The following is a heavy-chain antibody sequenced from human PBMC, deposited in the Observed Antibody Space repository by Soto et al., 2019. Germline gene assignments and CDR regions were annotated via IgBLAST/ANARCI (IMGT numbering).Heavy chain of an antibody. CDR3: ARAPYYYDSSGYWAY. Sequence: GGSLRLSCAASGFNFDEYAMHWVRQAPGKGLEWVSGISYDSGAIGYADSVKGRFTISRDNAKNSLYLQMNSLRAEDTAVYYCARAPYYYDSSGYWAYWGQGTLVTVSS. CDR2: ISYDSGAI. D-gene: IGHD3-22*01. CDR1: GFNFDEYA. J-gene: IGHJ4*02. V-gene: IGHV3-9*01.